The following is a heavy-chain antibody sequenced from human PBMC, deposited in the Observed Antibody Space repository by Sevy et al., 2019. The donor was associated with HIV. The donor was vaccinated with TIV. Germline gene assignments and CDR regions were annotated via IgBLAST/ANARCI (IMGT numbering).Heavy chain of an antibody. D-gene: IGHD6-6*01. Sequence: GGSLRLSCAASGFTFSSYSMNWVRQAPGKGLEWVSSISSSSSYIYYADSVKGRFTISRDNAKNSLYLQMNSLRAEDTAVYYCASDSLEYSSSSVWFDPWGQGTLVTVSS. CDR3: ASDSLEYSSSSVWFDP. J-gene: IGHJ5*02. V-gene: IGHV3-21*01. CDR1: GFTFSSYS. CDR2: ISSSSSYI.